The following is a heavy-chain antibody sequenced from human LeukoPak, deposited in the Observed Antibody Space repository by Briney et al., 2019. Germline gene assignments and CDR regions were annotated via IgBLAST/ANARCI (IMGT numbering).Heavy chain of an antibody. Sequence: GGSLRLSCAASGFTFSSYWMSWVRQAPGKGLEWVANIKQDGSEKYYVDSVKGRFTISRDNAKNSLYLQMNSLRAEDTAVYYCASSLTGGSFYYYYMDVWGKGTTVTVSS. V-gene: IGHV3-7*03. D-gene: IGHD1-26*01. CDR3: ASSLTGGSFYYYYMDV. J-gene: IGHJ6*03. CDR1: GFTFSSYW. CDR2: IKQDGSEK.